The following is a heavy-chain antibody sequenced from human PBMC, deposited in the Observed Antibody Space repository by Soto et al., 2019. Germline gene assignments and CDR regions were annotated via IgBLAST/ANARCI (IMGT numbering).Heavy chain of an antibody. V-gene: IGHV3-7*05. CDR2: IKHDGSEK. D-gene: IGHD2-2*01. CDR3: ASVGYIVPATFFDL. CDR1: GFTLSTYY. J-gene: IGHJ4*02. Sequence: EVQMLESGGGLVQPGGSLRLSCAASGFTLSTYYMTWVRQAPGKGLEWVANIKHDGSEKYYGDSVKGRFTISRDNAKNSLYLVMNSLRAEDTALYYCASVGYIVPATFFDLWGQGTLVTVSS.